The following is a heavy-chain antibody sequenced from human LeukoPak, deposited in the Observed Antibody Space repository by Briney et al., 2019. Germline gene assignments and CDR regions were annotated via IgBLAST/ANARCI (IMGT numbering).Heavy chain of an antibody. J-gene: IGHJ5*02. D-gene: IGHD3-3*01. CDR1: GGSISSSSYY. Sequence: SETLSLTCTVSGGSISSSSYYWGWIRQPPGKGLEWIGSIYYSGSTYYNPSLKSRVTISVDTSKNQFSLKLSSVTAADTAVYYCARGTILGWFDPWGQGTLVTVSS. CDR3: ARGTILGWFDP. CDR2: IYYSGST. V-gene: IGHV4-39*07.